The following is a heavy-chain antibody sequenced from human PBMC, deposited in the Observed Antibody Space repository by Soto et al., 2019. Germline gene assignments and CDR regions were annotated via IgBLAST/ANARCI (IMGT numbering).Heavy chain of an antibody. CDR3: ARDTKQWLVSYYYYGMDV. D-gene: IGHD6-19*01. J-gene: IGHJ6*02. V-gene: IGHV3-30-3*01. Sequence: QVQLVESGGGVVQPGRSLRLSCAASGFTFSSYAMHWVRQAPGKGLEWVAVISYDGSNKYYADSVKGRFTISRDNSKNTLYLQMNSLRAEDTAVYYCARDTKQWLVSYYYYGMDVWGQGTTVTVSS. CDR1: GFTFSSYA. CDR2: ISYDGSNK.